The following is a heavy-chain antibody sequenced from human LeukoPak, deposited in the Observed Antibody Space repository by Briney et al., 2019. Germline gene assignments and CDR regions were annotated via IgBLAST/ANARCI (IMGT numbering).Heavy chain of an antibody. V-gene: IGHV4-4*07. CDR1: GGFISSYY. CDR2: MYTSGNT. CDR3: ASMTGTTKNWYFDL. J-gene: IGHJ2*01. D-gene: IGHD1/OR15-1a*01. Sequence: SETLSLTCTVSGGFISSYYWSWIRQPAGKGPEWIGRMYTSGNTNYNPSLKSRVTLSVDTSKNQFSLKLTSVTAADTAVYYCASMTGTTKNWYFDLWGRGTLVTVSS.